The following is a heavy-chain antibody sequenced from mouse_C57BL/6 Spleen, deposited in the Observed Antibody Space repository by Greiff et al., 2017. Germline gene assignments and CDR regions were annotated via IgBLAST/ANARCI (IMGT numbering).Heavy chain of an antibody. CDR2: ISSGGDYI. J-gene: IGHJ4*01. Sequence: EVKLVESGEGLVKPGGSLKLSCAASGFTFSSSAMSWVRQTPEKRLEWVAYISSGGDYIYYADTVKGRFTISRDNARNTLYLQMSSLKSEDTAMYYCTRDDDGYYYYYSMDDWGQGTSVTVSS. CDR3: TRDDDGYYYYYSMDD. D-gene: IGHD2-3*01. CDR1: GFTFSSSA. V-gene: IGHV5-9-1*02.